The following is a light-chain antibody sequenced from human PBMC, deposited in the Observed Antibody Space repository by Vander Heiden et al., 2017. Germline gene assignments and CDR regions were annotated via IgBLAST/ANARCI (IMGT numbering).Light chain of an antibody. CDR1: QSLLHSNGYNY. V-gene: IGKV2-28*01. J-gene: IGKJ1*01. CDR2: LGS. CDR3: MQAIQTPRT. Sequence: DIAMTHSPHPLPVTLGEPASISCTSRQSLLHSNGYNYWDWYLQTPGQCPQLLTYLGSKQTSVAPNRSSSSGARADFTMKISREEAEDVGVYCCMQAIQTPRTFGQGTKVEIK.